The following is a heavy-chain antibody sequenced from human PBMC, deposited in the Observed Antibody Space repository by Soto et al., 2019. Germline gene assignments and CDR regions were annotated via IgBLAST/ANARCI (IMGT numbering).Heavy chain of an antibody. CDR1: GFTFSSYA. CDR3: AKDRGGYSGYAFDY. CDR2: ISSSGGST. D-gene: IGHD5-12*01. V-gene: IGHV3-23*01. Sequence: EVQLLESGGGLVQPGGSLGLSCAASGFTFSSYAMSWVRQAPGKGLEWVSAISSSGGSTYYADSVKGRFTISRDNSKNTLYRQMNSRRAEDTAVYYCAKDRGGYSGYAFDYWGQGTLVTVSS. J-gene: IGHJ4*02.